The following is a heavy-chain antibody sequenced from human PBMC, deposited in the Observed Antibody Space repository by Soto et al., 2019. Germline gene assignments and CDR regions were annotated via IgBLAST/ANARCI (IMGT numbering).Heavy chain of an antibody. J-gene: IGHJ6*03. CDR2: IKQDGSEK. CDR3: ARETRGLWFGEGSDYYYYMDV. V-gene: IGHV3-7*01. D-gene: IGHD3-10*01. CDR1: GFTFSSYW. Sequence: GGSLRLSCAASGFTFSSYWMSWVRQAPGKGLEWVANIKQDGSEKYYVDSVKGRFTISRDNAKNSLYRQMNSLRAEDTAVYYCARETRGLWFGEGSDYYYYMDVWGKGTTVTVSS.